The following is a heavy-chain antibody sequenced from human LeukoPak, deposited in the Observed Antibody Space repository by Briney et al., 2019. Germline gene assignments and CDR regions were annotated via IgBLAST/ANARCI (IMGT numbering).Heavy chain of an antibody. J-gene: IGHJ4*02. CDR3: ARGAMHVFDY. CDR1: GFTFSDYE. V-gene: IGHV3-48*03. D-gene: IGHD2-2*01. CDR2: ISTSGSTT. Sequence: PGGCLRLSCAASGFTFSDYEINWVRQAPGKGVEGVSCISTSGSTTYYADSVKGRFTISRDNAKNSLFLQMNTLTVEDTAVYYCARGAMHVFDYWGQGTPVTVSS.